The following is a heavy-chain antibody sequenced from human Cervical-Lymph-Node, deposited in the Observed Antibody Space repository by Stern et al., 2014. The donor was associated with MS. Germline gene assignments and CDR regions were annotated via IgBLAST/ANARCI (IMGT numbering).Heavy chain of an antibody. CDR3: ARDSYDSKLRFDF. CDR1: GFTFTSYD. V-gene: IGHV1-46*01. J-gene: IGHJ4*02. Sequence: VQLGESGAEVRKPGASVKVSCKASGFTFTSYDIHWVRQAPGQGLEWMGKINPSGGGTNYAQRFQDRVTVTRDTSTNTVYMELSSLRSEDTAVYYCARDSYDSKLRFDFWGQGTLVTVSS. D-gene: IGHD3-22*01. CDR2: INPSGGGT.